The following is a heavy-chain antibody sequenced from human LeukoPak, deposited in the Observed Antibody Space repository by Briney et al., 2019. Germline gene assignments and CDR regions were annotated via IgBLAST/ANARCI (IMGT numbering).Heavy chain of an antibody. D-gene: IGHD3-10*01. Sequence: PXGSLRLSCAASGFTFSSYSMNWVRQAPGKGLEGVSYISSSSSTIYYADSVKGRFTISRDNAKNSLYLQMNSLRAEDTAVYYCARKMVRGEFDYWGQGTLVTVSS. CDR3: ARKMVRGEFDY. V-gene: IGHV3-48*04. CDR2: ISSSSSTI. CDR1: GFTFSSYS. J-gene: IGHJ4*02.